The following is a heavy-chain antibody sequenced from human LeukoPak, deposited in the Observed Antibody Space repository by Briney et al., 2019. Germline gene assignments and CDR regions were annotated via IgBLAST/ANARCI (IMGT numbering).Heavy chain of an antibody. Sequence: NPSETLSLSCTVSGDSFSSYYWSWIRQPAGKGLEWIGRIYINGNINYNPSLKSRATLSGDTSRNQFSLNLNSVTAADTAVYYCVRDASGYYGGGYFDYWGQGTLVTVSS. J-gene: IGHJ4*02. D-gene: IGHD5-12*01. CDR2: IYINGNI. V-gene: IGHV4-4*07. CDR1: GDSFSSYY. CDR3: VRDASGYYGGGYFDY.